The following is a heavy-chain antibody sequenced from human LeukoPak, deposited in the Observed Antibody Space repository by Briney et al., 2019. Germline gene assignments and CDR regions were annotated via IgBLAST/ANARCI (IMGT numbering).Heavy chain of an antibody. Sequence: SETLSLTCTVSGGSITSYYWSWIRQPPGKGLEWVGYIYYSGSTNYNPSLKSRVTISVDTSKNQFSLKLSSVTAADTAVYYCARTGYSSGWYHYYYYMDGWGKGTTVTISS. D-gene: IGHD6-19*01. CDR1: GGSITSYY. V-gene: IGHV4-59*01. CDR2: IYYSGST. J-gene: IGHJ6*03. CDR3: ARTGYSSGWYHYYYYMDG.